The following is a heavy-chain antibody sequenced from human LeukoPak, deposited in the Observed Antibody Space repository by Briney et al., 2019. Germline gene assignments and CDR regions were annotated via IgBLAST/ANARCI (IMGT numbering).Heavy chain of an antibody. J-gene: IGHJ6*02. CDR2: ISSSGSFI. CDR3: ARVGCRGGSCSSRGDYYYGMGV. CDR1: GFTFSSYS. V-gene: IGHV3-21*01. D-gene: IGHD2-15*01. Sequence: GGSLRLSCAASGFTFSSYSMNWVRQAPGKGLEWVSSISSSGSFISYPDSVKGRFTISRDNAKNALFLQMNSLRAEDTAVYYCARVGCRGGSCSSRGDYYYGMGVWGQGTTVTVSS.